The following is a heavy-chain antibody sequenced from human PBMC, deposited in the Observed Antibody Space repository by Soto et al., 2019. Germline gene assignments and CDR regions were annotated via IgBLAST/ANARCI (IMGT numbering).Heavy chain of an antibody. Sequence: ASGKVSCKASGYTFTSYAMHWVRQAPGQGLEWMGWINPNSGGTNYAQKFQGWVTMTRDTSISTAYMELSRLRSDDTAVYYCARSGGYSYGLLEPYYYYGMDVWGQGTTVTVSS. CDR3: ARSGGYSYGLLEPYYYYGMDV. V-gene: IGHV1-2*04. CDR1: GYTFTSYA. D-gene: IGHD5-18*01. CDR2: INPNSGGT. J-gene: IGHJ6*02.